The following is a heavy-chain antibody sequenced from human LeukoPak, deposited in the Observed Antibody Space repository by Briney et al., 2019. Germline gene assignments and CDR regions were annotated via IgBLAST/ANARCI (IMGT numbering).Heavy chain of an antibody. V-gene: IGHV4-39*01. Sequence: SETLSLTCTVSGGSISSSSYYWGWIRQPPGKGLEWIGSIYYSGSTYYNPSLKSRVTISVDTSKNQFSLKLSSVTAADTAVYYCAKNKGYGDPFPDFDYWGQGILVTVSS. D-gene: IGHD4-17*01. CDR2: IYYSGST. J-gene: IGHJ4*02. CDR3: AKNKGYGDPFPDFDY. CDR1: GGSISSSSYY.